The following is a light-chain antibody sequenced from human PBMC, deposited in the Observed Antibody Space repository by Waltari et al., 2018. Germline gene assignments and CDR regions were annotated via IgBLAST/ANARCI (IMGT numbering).Light chain of an antibody. CDR2: GTG. J-gene: IGLJ2*01. V-gene: IGLV1-40*01. CDR1: SSNIGAGYD. CDR3: QSYDSSLSGSVV. Sequence: QSVLTQPPSVSGAPGQRVTISCTGSSSNIGAGYDVHWYQQLPGTAPKLLIYGTGNRPSGVPDRFSGSKSGTSASLAITGLQAEDEADYYCQSYDSSLSGSVVFGGGTKLTVL.